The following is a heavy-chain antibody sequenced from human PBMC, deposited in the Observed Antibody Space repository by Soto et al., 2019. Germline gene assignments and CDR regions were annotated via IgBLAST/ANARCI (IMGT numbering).Heavy chain of an antibody. Sequence: QAQLVQSGAEVKKPGASVKVSCKASGYTFRSHGITWVRQAPGQGLEWMGWISANNSNTNYARKLQGRVTMTTDTSTSTAYMELRSLKSDDTAVYYCARGGGYCSGGNCYSLDYWGQGTLVSVSS. V-gene: IGHV1-18*04. CDR2: ISANNSNT. D-gene: IGHD2-15*01. J-gene: IGHJ4*02. CDR1: GYTFRSHG. CDR3: ARGGGYCSGGNCYSLDY.